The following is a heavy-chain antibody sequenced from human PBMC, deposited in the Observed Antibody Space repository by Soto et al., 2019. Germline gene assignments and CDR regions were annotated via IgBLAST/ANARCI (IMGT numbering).Heavy chain of an antibody. V-gene: IGHV4-61*08. D-gene: IGHD4-17*01. J-gene: IGHJ3*01. CDR2: VFHTGST. CDR1: GGSVNSGGYY. CDR3: ARRYGDYVYT. Sequence: QVQMHESGPGLVKPSETLSLTCSVSGGSVNSGGYYWSWIRQPPGNGLEWIGYVFHTGSTNYNPSLKSRVTISLDRPKNQFSLKLTTVTAADTARYYCARRYGDYVYTWGQGTMVTVSS.